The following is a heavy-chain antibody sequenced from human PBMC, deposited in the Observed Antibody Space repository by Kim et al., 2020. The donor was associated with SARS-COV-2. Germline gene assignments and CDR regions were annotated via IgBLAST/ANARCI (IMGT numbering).Heavy chain of an antibody. CDR2: IYYSGST. D-gene: IGHD6-13*01. CDR1: GGSISSYY. V-gene: IGHV4-59*13. J-gene: IGHJ6*02. CDR3: ARVGFGSSWYPVYYYYYGMDV. Sequence: SETLSLTCTVSGGSISSYYWSWIRQPPGKGLEWIGYIYYSGSTNYNPSLKSRVTISVDTSKNQFSLKLSSVTAADTAVYYCARVGFGSSWYPVYYYYYGMDVWGQGTTVTVSS.